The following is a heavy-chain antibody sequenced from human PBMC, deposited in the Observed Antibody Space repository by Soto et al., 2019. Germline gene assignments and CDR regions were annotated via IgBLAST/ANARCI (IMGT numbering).Heavy chain of an antibody. J-gene: IGHJ6*02. CDR1: GFTFSSYG. D-gene: IGHD3-3*01. CDR3: AKDSGDYYFWSGYQNDYYGMDV. CDR2: ISYDGSNK. Sequence: GGSLRLSCAASGFTFSSYGMHWVRQAPGKGLEWEAVISYDGSNKYYADSVKGRFTISRDNSKNTLYLQMNSLRAEDTAVYYCAKDSGDYYFWSGYQNDYYGMDVWGQGTMVTVSS. V-gene: IGHV3-30*18.